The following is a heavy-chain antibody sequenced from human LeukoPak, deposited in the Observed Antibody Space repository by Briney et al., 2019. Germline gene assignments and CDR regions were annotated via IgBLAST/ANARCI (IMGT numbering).Heavy chain of an antibody. CDR2: IWYDGSNK. D-gene: IGHD2-2*01. V-gene: IGHV3-33*01. CDR3: ARTGSTCFDY. Sequence: PGRSLRLSCAASGFTFSSYGMHWVRQAPGRGLEWVAVIWYDGSNKYYADSVKGRFTISRDNSKNTLYLQMNSLRAEDTAVYYCARTGSTCFDYWGQGTLVTVSS. CDR1: GFTFSSYG. J-gene: IGHJ4*02.